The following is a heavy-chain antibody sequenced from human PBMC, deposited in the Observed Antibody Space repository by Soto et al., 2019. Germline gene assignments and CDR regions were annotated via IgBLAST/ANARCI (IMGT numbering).Heavy chain of an antibody. D-gene: IGHD1-20*01. Sequence: QLQLQESGPGLVKPAETLSLKCAVSGGSVSSGNYFWGWIRQPPGKGLEWIGNIYYNGDTYYSPSLTSGVTISVATAQNQFSLRLTYANAADTAVYYCTRRPIVNWNQGHAFDFWDQGTLVTVSS. CDR2: IYYNGDT. V-gene: IGHV4-39*01. CDR1: GGSVSSGNYF. CDR3: TRRPIVNWNQGHAFDF. J-gene: IGHJ3*01.